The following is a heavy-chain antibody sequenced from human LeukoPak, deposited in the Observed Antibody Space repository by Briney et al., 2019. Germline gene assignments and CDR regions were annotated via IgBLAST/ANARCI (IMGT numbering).Heavy chain of an antibody. CDR1: GGSISSYY. CDR2: IYYSGST. D-gene: IGHD6-19*01. Sequence: SETLSLTCTVSGGSISSYYWSWIRQPPGKGLEWIGYIYYSGSTNYNPSLKSRVTISVDTSKNQFSLKLSSVTAADTAVYYCARDSNGWYRWFDPWGQGTLVTVSS. V-gene: IGHV4-59*01. J-gene: IGHJ5*02. CDR3: ARDSNGWYRWFDP.